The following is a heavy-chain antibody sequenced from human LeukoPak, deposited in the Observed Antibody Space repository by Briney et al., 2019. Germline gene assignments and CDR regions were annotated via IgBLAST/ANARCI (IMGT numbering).Heavy chain of an antibody. CDR1: GFTFSSYA. Sequence: GGSLRLSCAASGFTFSSYAMRWVRQAPGKGLEWVSAISGNGVVTYYADSVKGRFTISRDNSKNMVYMQMNSLRAEDTAVYYCTEGAVTTYRAFDIWGQGTMVTVSS. V-gene: IGHV3-23*01. J-gene: IGHJ3*02. CDR2: ISGNGVVT. D-gene: IGHD4-17*01. CDR3: TEGAVTTYRAFDI.